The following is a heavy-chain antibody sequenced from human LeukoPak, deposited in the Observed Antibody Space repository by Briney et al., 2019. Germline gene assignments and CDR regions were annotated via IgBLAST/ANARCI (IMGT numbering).Heavy chain of an antibody. D-gene: IGHD3-22*01. V-gene: IGHV4-34*01. Sequence: PSETLSLTCAVYGGSFSGYYWSWIRQPPGKGLEWIGEINHSGSTNYNPSLKSRVTISVDTSKNQFSLKLSSVTAADTAVYYCGSRYYYDSSGYYTILFDYFDYWGQGTLVTVSS. CDR2: INHSGST. CDR3: GSRYYYDSSGYYTILFDYFDY. J-gene: IGHJ4*02. CDR1: GGSFSGYY.